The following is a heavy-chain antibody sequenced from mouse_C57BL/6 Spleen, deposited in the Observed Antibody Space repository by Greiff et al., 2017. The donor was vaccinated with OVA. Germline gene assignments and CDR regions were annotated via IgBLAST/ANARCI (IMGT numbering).Heavy chain of an antibody. V-gene: IGHV1-80*01. CDR3: ARSNYEGGWFAY. CDR1: GYAFSSYW. J-gene: IGHJ3*01. D-gene: IGHD2-5*01. Sequence: LVESGAELVKPGASVKISCKASGYAFSSYWMNWVKQRPGKGLEWIGQIYPGDGDTNYNGKFKGKATLTADKSSSTAYMQLSSLTSEDSAVYFCARSNYEGGWFAYWGQGTLVTVSA. CDR2: IYPGDGDT.